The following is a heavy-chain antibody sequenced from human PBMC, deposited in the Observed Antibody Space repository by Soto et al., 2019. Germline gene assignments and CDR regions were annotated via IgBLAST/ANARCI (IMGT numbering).Heavy chain of an antibody. Sequence: SETLSLTCSVSGGSIISGDYYFICIRQPPGKGLEWIGYIYYSGTTHYSPSLKSRVTISPDRSKNQFSLKVSSLTAADTAVYYCARDYGSGSGPEYWGQGTLVTVSS. V-gene: IGHV4-30-4*01. CDR1: GGSIISGDYY. CDR3: ARDYGSGSGPEY. CDR2: IYYSGTT. J-gene: IGHJ4*02. D-gene: IGHD3-10*01.